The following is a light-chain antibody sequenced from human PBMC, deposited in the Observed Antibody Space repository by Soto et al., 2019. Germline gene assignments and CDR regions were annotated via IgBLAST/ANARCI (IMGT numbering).Light chain of an antibody. CDR1: SSNIGAGFD. Sequence: QSVLTQPPSVSGAPGQRVTISCTGSSSNIGAGFDVYWYQQLPGTAPKLLIYGNSNRPSGVPDRFSGSKSGTSASLAITGLQAEDEADYYCQSHDSSLSALFGTGTKLTVL. V-gene: IGLV1-40*01. CDR3: QSHDSSLSAL. CDR2: GNS. J-gene: IGLJ1*01.